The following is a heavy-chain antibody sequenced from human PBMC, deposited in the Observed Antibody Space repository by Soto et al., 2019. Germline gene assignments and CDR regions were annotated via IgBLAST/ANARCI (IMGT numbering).Heavy chain of an antibody. CDR2: IIPIFGTA. CDR1: GGTFSSYA. Sequence: SVKVSCKASGGTFSSYAISWVRQAPGKGLEWMGGIIPIFGTANYAQKFQGRVTITADESTSTAYMELSSLRSEDTAVYYCAIVGHPVRSTHVSGPGTTVTGSS. CDR3: AIVGHPVRSTHV. J-gene: IGHJ6*02. D-gene: IGHD4-17*01. V-gene: IGHV1-69*13.